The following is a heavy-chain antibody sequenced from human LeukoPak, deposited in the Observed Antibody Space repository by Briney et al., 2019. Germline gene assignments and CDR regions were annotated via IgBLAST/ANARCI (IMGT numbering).Heavy chain of an antibody. CDR2: IWYDGSNK. D-gene: IGHD6-6*01. V-gene: IGHV3-33*01. CDR3: AREGGIAARPRGLDY. CDR1: GFTFSSYG. Sequence: GGSLRLSCAASGFTFSSYGMHWVRQAPGKGLEWVAVIWYDGSNKYYADSVKGRFTISRGNSKNTLYLQMNSLRAEDTAVYYCAREGGIAARPRGLDYWGQGTLVTVSS. J-gene: IGHJ4*02.